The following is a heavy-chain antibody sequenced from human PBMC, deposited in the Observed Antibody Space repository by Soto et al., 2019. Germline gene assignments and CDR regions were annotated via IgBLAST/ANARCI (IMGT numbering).Heavy chain of an antibody. Sequence: QITLKESGPTLVKPTQTLTLTCTFSGFSLSTSGVGVGWIRQPPGKALEWLALIYWDDDKRYSPSLKSRLAITKYTSKNPAVLTMTNMDPVDTAIYYCAHIRYGSGLFDYWGQGTLVTLSS. CDR1: GFSLSTSGVG. CDR2: IYWDDDK. J-gene: IGHJ4*02. D-gene: IGHD3-10*01. V-gene: IGHV2-5*02. CDR3: AHIRYGSGLFDY.